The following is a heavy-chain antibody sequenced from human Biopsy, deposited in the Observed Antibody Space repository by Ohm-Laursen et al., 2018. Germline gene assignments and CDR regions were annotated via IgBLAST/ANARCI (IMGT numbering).Heavy chain of an antibody. CDR1: GGSITTSG. Sequence: SVKVSCKASGGSITTSGINWVRQAPGQGLEWMGIINPTGGTTSYAEKFQGRVTLTRDTSTGTVYLELNSLIYEDTALYYCARDETGSSVFGPYYYGMDVWGQGTTVTVSS. CDR3: ARDETGSSVFGPYYYGMDV. V-gene: IGHV1-46*01. D-gene: IGHD3-9*01. CDR2: INPTGGTT. J-gene: IGHJ6*02.